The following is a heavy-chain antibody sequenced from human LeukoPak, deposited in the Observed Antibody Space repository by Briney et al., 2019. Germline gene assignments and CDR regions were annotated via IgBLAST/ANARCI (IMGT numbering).Heavy chain of an antibody. Sequence: GGSLRLSCAASAFTFSLSPMTWVRQAPGKGLEWVSSIDRGVGDTYYADAVKGRFTISRDNSKNMLWLQLDGLRAEDTALYYCAKGGISTVGIEDWGPGTLVTVSS. CDR2: IDRGVGDT. CDR3: AKGGISTVGIED. J-gene: IGHJ4*02. D-gene: IGHD6-13*01. V-gene: IGHV3-23*01. CDR1: AFTFSLSP.